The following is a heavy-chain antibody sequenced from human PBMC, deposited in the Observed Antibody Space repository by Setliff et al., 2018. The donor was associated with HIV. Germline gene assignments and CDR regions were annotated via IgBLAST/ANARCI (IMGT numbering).Heavy chain of an antibody. J-gene: IGHJ4*02. V-gene: IGHV3-30*01. CDR1: GFTFSSYA. Sequence: PGGSLRLSCAASGFTFSSYAMHWVRQAPGKGLEWVAVISYDGSNKYYADSVKGRFTISRDNSKNTLDLQINSLRPEDTAVYYCVTRYCGESICPEFDYWGQGTLVTVSS. D-gene: IGHD2-21*01. CDR3: VTRYCGESICPEFDY. CDR2: ISYDGSNK.